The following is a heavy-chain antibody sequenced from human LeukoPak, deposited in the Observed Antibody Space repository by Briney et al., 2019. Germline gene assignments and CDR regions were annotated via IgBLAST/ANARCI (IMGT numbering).Heavy chain of an antibody. V-gene: IGHV4-59*01. Sequence: PSQTLSLTCSVSAGYISSYYWSWIRQPPGKGMGWIGIINYSGSTKYNPSLKSRVSISVDTSKNQFSLRLTSVTVADTAVYFCARVPNAPKIEPNWFDPWGQGTLVTVSS. CDR2: INYSGST. CDR3: ARVPNAPKIEPNWFDP. D-gene: IGHD1-14*01. CDR1: AGYISSYY. J-gene: IGHJ5*02.